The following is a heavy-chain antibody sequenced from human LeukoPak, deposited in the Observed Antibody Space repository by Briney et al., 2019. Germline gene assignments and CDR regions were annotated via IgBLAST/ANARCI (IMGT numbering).Heavy chain of an antibody. CDR2: ISSSSSTI. Sequence: GGSLRLSCAASGFTFSSYSMNWVRQAPGKGLEWVSYISSSSSTIYYADSVKGRFTISRDNAKNSLYLQMNSLRAEDTAVYYCASSSVVIFGVVTTEWDYWGQGTLVTVSS. J-gene: IGHJ4*02. V-gene: IGHV3-48*01. CDR1: GFTFSSYS. CDR3: ASSSVVIFGVVTTEWDY. D-gene: IGHD3-3*01.